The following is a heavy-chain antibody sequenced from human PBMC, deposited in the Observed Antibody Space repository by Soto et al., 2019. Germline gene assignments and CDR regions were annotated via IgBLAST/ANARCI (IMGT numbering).Heavy chain of an antibody. V-gene: IGHV4-28*01. D-gene: IGHD1-26*01. Sequence: QVQLQESGPGLVKPSDTLSLTCAVSGYSVSSSNWWGWIRQPPGKGLEWIGYIYYSGTTYYNPSLNSRVTMSVDTSKNQFSLKLTSVTAVDTAVYYCARREIQGPIDYWGQGTLVTVSS. CDR3: ARREIQGPIDY. CDR1: GYSVSSSNW. J-gene: IGHJ4*02. CDR2: IYYSGTT.